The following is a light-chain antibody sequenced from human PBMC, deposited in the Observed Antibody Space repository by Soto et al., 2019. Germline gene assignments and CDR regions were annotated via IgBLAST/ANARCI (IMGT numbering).Light chain of an antibody. V-gene: IGLV1-44*01. Sequence: QSALTQPHSASGTPGQRVTISCSGSSSNIGANSVQWFQQLPGTAPKVLIYSSNHRPSGVPERFSGSKSGTSASLAISELQSDDEADYYCAAWDDSLNGHVFGNGTKVTVL. CDR1: SSNIGANS. J-gene: IGLJ1*01. CDR3: AAWDDSLNGHV. CDR2: SSN.